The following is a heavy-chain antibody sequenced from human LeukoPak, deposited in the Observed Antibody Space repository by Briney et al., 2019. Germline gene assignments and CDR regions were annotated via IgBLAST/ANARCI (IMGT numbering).Heavy chain of an antibody. CDR1: GVIASSNY. J-gene: IGHJ4*02. V-gene: IGHV3-53*01. Sequence: GGSLRLSCVVSGVIASSNYMSWVRQAPGKGLEWISLIYSGGTTYYADSVMGRFTISRDNSKTTLFLQMNSLKAEDTAVYYCAAGGRSGVALEQWGQGTLVTVSS. CDR2: IYSGGTT. CDR3: AAGGRSGVALEQ. D-gene: IGHD1/OR15-1a*01.